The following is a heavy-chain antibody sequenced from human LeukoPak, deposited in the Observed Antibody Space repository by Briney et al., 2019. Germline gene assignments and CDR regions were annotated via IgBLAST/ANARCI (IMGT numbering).Heavy chain of an antibody. CDR3: ASVYYYFSGGRCFDAFDI. CDR2: IYYSGST. CDR1: GGTISSSSYY. J-gene: IGHJ3*02. V-gene: IGHV4-39*01. D-gene: IGHD2-15*01. Sequence: SETLSLTCTVTGGTISSSSYYWGWIRQPPGKGLEWIGSIYYSGSTYYNPSLKTRVTISVDTSKNQFSLKLSSVTAADTAVYYCASVYYYFSGGRCFDAFDIWGQGTMVTVSS.